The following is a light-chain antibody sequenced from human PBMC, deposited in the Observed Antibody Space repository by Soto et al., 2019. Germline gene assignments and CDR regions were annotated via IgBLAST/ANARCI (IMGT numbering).Light chain of an antibody. Sequence: QSVLTQPPSVSAAPGQKVTISCFGSSSNIGNNYVSWYQQFPGTAPKLLIYDNNKRPSGIPDRFSGSKSGTSATLGITGLQTGDEAEYYCGTWDSRLNVGVIGGGTQLTVL. J-gene: IGLJ3*02. CDR2: DNN. CDR1: SSNIGNNY. V-gene: IGLV1-51*01. CDR3: GTWDSRLNVGV.